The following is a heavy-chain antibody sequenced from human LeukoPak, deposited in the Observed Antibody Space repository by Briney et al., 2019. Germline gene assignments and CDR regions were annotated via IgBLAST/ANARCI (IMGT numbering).Heavy chain of an antibody. Sequence: GGSLRLSCAASGFTFSNYYMSWIRQAPGKGLEWVSYISSSGSSICYADSVKGRFTISRDNAKNSLYLQMNSLRAEDTAVYYCARESSYSSDNWGQGTLVTVSS. CDR1: GFTFSNYY. J-gene: IGHJ4*02. D-gene: IGHD2-21*01. CDR2: ISSSGSSI. CDR3: ARESSYSSDN. V-gene: IGHV3-11*01.